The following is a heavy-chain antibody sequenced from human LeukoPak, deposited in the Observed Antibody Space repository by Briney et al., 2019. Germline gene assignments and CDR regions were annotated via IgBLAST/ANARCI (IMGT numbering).Heavy chain of an antibody. CDR3: ARNYVYSSSWYNWFDP. CDR2: IIPIFGTA. J-gene: IGHJ5*02. Sequence: SVKVSCKASGGSFSSYAISWVRQAPGQGLEWMGRIIPIFGTANYAQKFQGRVTITTDESTSTAYMELSSLRSEDTAVYYCARNYVYSSSWYNWFDPWGQGTLVTVSS. CDR1: GGSFSSYA. V-gene: IGHV1-69*05. D-gene: IGHD6-13*01.